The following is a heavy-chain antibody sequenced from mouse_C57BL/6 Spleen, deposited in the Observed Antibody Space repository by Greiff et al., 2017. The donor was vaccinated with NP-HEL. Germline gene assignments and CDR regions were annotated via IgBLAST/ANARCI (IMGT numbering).Heavy chain of an antibody. V-gene: IGHV1-82*01. Sequence: VQLQQSGPELVKPGASVKISCKASGYAFSSSWMNWVKQRPGKGLEWIGRIYPGDGDTNYKGKFKGKATLTADKSSSTAYMQLSSLTSEDSAVYFCARVYDYDGGFDYWGQGTTLTVSS. CDR2: IYPGDGDT. CDR1: GYAFSSSW. CDR3: ARVYDYDGGFDY. J-gene: IGHJ2*01. D-gene: IGHD2-4*01.